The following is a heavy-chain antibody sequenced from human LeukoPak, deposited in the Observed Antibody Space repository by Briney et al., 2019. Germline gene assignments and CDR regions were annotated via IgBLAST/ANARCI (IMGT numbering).Heavy chain of an antibody. CDR2: ISYDGSNK. Sequence: PGRSLRLSCAASGFTFGSYGMHWVRQAPGKGLEWVAVISYDGSNKYYADSVKGRFTISRDNSKNTLYLQMNSLRAEDTAVYYCAKGVGDVVVVAATEDAFDIWGQGTMVTVSS. D-gene: IGHD2-15*01. CDR3: AKGVGDVVVVAATEDAFDI. V-gene: IGHV3-30*18. CDR1: GFTFGSYG. J-gene: IGHJ3*02.